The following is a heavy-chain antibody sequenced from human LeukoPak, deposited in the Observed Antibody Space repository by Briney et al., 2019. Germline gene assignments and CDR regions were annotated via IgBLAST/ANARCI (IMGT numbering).Heavy chain of an antibody. CDR3: ARAEEGDCFAP. D-gene: IGHD1-14*01. J-gene: IGHJ5*02. Sequence: ASVKVSCKASGYTFTSYGISCGRQAPGQGLEWMGWISAYNGNTNYTQNLQGRVTMTTDTSTSTAYMELRSLRSDDTAVYYCARAEEGDCFAPWGQGTLVTVSS. CDR2: ISAYNGNT. V-gene: IGHV1-18*04. CDR1: GYTFTSYG.